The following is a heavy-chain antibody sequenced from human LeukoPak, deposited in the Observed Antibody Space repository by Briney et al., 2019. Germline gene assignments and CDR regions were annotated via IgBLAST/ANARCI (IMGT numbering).Heavy chain of an antibody. D-gene: IGHD3-22*01. J-gene: IGHJ4*02. V-gene: IGHV1-69*13. CDR2: IIPIFGTA. Sequence: SVKVSCKASGGTFSSYAISWVRQAPGQGLEWVGGIIPIFGTANYAQKFQGRVTITADESTSTAYMELSSLRSEDTAVYYCATGTPHYYDSSGYFLSGFDYWGQGTLVTVSS. CDR1: GGTFSSYA. CDR3: ATGTPHYYDSSGYFLSGFDY.